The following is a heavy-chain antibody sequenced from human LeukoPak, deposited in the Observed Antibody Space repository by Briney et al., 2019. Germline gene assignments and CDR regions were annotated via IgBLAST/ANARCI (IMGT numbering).Heavy chain of an antibody. CDR2: ISAYNGNT. CDR1: GYTFTSYG. CDR3: ARAPRQYYYDSSGYHY. J-gene: IGHJ4*02. V-gene: IGHV1-18*01. D-gene: IGHD3-22*01. Sequence: ASVKVSCKASGYTFTSYGISWVRQAPGQGLEWMGWISAYNGNTNYAQKLQGRVTMTTDTSTSTAYMELRSLRSDDTAVYYCARAPRQYYYDSSGYHYWGRGTLVTVSS.